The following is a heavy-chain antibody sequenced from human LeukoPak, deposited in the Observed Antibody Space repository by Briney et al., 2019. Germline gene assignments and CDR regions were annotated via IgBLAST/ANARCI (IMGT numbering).Heavy chain of an antibody. D-gene: IGHD4-23*01. CDR2: INHSGST. V-gene: IGHV4-34*01. CDR3: AKDTTTVVSPDFDV. CDR1: GGSFSGYY. J-gene: IGHJ3*01. Sequence: PSETLSLTCAVYGGSFSGYYWSWIRQPPGKGLEWIGEINHSGSTNYNPSLKSRVTISVDTSKNQFSLKLSSVTAADTAVYYCAKDTTTVVSPDFDVWGQGTMVTVSS.